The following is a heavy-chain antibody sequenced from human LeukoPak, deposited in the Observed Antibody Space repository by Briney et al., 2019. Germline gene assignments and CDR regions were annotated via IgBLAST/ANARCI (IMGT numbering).Heavy chain of an antibody. J-gene: IGHJ4*02. CDR3: AKGVTISKEYFDY. CDR1: GFSFSSYG. D-gene: IGHD3-9*01. CDR2: IRYDGSNK. V-gene: IGHV3-30*02. Sequence: GGSLRLSCAGSGFSFSSYGMHWVRQAPGKGLEWGAFIRYDGSNKYYADSVKGRFTISRDNSKNTLYLQMNSLRAEDTAVYYCAKGVTISKEYFDYWGQGTLVTVSS.